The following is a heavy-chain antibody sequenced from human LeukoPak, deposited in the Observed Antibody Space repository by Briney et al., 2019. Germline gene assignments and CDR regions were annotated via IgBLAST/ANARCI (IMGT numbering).Heavy chain of an antibody. V-gene: IGHV3-23*01. CDR3: ATHNLLAGPHDY. CDR2: ISASDERT. Sequence: GGPLRLSCAASVFTFGIYPMRGLRQSPGKALEWVSAISASDERTYYADAEKGRLTLPRDNSQNTMYLQLNSLKAEATAVYYCATHNLLAGPHDYWGQGTLVTVSS. D-gene: IGHD1-14*01. J-gene: IGHJ4*02. CDR1: VFTFGIYP.